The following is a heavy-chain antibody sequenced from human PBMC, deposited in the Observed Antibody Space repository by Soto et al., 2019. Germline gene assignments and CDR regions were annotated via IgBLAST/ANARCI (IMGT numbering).Heavy chain of an antibody. CDR2: TSYDGSKK. CDR3: ARDRETSATGLIDY. J-gene: IGHJ4*02. Sequence: VQLVESGGGVVQPGRSLRLSCVASGFTFSSYALHWVRQAPGKGLEWVAVTSYDGSKKHYADSVEGRFTISRDNSKNTLYLQTSSLRTEDTAVYYCARDRETSATGLIDYWGQGTLVTVSS. CDR1: GFTFSSYA. D-gene: IGHD3-9*01. V-gene: IGHV3-30-3*01.